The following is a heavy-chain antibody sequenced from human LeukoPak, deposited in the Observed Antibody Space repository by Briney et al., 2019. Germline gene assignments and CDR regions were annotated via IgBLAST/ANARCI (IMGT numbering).Heavy chain of an antibody. CDR1: GFTFSSYG. V-gene: IGHV3-48*04. CDR3: ATGYSYGYDY. J-gene: IGHJ4*02. CDR2: ISSSSSTI. D-gene: IGHD5-18*01. Sequence: RSGGSLRLSCAASGFTFSSYGMTWVRQAPGKGLECVSYISSSSSTIYYAVSVKVRFTISRDNAKNSLDLQMNSLRAEDTAVYYCATGYSYGYDYWGQGTMVTVSS.